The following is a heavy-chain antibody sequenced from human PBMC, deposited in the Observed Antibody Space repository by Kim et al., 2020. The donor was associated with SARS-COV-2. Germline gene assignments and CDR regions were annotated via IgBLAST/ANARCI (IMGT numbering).Heavy chain of an antibody. V-gene: IGHV3-7*01. D-gene: IGHD5-12*01. CDR3: ARARWVANLFYFDY. J-gene: IGHJ4*02. Sequence: DSVKGRCTISRDNAKNSLYLQMSSLRAEDTAVYYCARARWVANLFYFDYWGQGTLVTVSS.